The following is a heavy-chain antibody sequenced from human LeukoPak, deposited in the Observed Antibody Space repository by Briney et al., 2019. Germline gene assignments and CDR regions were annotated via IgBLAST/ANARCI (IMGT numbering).Heavy chain of an antibody. CDR1: GFTFSSYS. Sequence: GGSLRLSCTASGFTFSSYSMNWVRQAPGKGLEWVSYISSSGSTIYYADSVKGRFTISRDNAKNSLYLQMNSLRAEDTAVYYCATGFSSVWPLYFDYWGQGTLVTVSS. CDR3: ATGFSSVWPLYFDY. CDR2: ISSSGSTI. J-gene: IGHJ4*02. D-gene: IGHD6-19*01. V-gene: IGHV3-48*04.